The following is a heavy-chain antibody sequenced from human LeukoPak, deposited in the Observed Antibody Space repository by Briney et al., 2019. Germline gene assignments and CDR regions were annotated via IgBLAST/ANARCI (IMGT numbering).Heavy chain of an antibody. Sequence: GGCLRLSCAASGFTFGSYGMHWVRQAPGKGLEWVAVISYDGRNKYYADSVKGRFTISRDNSKNTLYLQMNSLRVDDTAVYYCAKDRPTVYSSSWLHFLDSWGQGTLVTVSS. CDR2: ISYDGRNK. V-gene: IGHV3-30*18. J-gene: IGHJ4*02. CDR1: GFTFGSYG. CDR3: AKDRPTVYSSSWLHFLDS. D-gene: IGHD6-13*01.